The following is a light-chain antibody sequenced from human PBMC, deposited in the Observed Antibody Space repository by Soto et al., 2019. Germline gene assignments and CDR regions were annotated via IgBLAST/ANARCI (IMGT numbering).Light chain of an antibody. CDR2: YIS. CDR3: QHYHGWPIT. CDR1: QSAGNF. V-gene: IGKV3D-15*01. J-gene: IGKJ5*01. Sequence: EIVMTQSPATLSVSPGETASLSCRASQSAGNFLAWYQQKPGQAPRLLIYYISTRATGIPARFSGSGSGTEFTLTISSLQSEDFAVYYCQHYHGWPITFGQGTRLEIK.